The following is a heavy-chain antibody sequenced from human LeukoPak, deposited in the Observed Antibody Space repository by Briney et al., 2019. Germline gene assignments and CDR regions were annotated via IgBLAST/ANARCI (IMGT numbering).Heavy chain of an antibody. Sequence: SETLSLTCTVSGGSITSYYWSWIRQPPGKGLEWIGEINHSGSTNYNPSLKSRVTISLGTSKNQFSLNLSSVTAADTAVYYCARPHSTFFDQDAAYYFDYWGQGTLVTVSS. CDR1: GGSITSYY. D-gene: IGHD3-9*01. V-gene: IGHV4-34*01. CDR2: INHSGST. J-gene: IGHJ4*02. CDR3: ARPHSTFFDQDAAYYFDY.